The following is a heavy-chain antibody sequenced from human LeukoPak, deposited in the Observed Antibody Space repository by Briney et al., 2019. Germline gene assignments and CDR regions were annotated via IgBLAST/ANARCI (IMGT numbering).Heavy chain of an antibody. CDR1: GGSISSGGYY. J-gene: IGHJ4*02. Sequence: PSQTLSLTCTVSGGSISSGGYYWRWICQHPGKGLEWIGYIYYSGSTYYNPSLKSRVTISVDTSKNQFSLKLSSVTAADTAVYYCATYFGRGRTAAGTYWGQGTLVTVSS. CDR3: ATYFGRGRTAAGTY. D-gene: IGHD6-13*01. V-gene: IGHV4-31*03. CDR2: IYYSGST.